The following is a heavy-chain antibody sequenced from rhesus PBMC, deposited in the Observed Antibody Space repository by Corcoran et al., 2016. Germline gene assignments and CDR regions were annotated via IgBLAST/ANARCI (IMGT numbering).Heavy chain of an antibody. V-gene: IGHV2-174*01. CDR3: ARGIAAAGTRFDY. Sequence: QVTLKESGPALVKPTQTLTLTCTFSGFSLTTTGMGVGWIRKLPGKALEWLALIYWDDDKRSSTSLKNRLTISKDTSRNQVVLPMTNMDPVDTATYSCARGIAAAGTRFDYWGQGVLVTVSS. CDR1: GFSLTTTGMG. CDR2: IYWDDDK. D-gene: IGHD6-25*01. J-gene: IGHJ4*01.